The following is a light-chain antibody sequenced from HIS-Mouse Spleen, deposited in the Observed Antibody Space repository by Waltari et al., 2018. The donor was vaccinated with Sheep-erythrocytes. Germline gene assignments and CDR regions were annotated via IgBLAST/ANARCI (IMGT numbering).Light chain of an antibody. CDR1: SSDVGGYKY. V-gene: IGLV2-11*01. J-gene: IGLJ2*01. Sequence: QSALTQPRSVSGSPGQSVTISCTGTSSDVGGYKYVSWYHHHPGKAPKLMIYYVRKRPSGVPDRFSGSKSGNTASLTISGLQAEDEADYYCCSYAGSYTLVFGGGTKLTVL. CDR3: CSYAGSYTLV. CDR2: YVR.